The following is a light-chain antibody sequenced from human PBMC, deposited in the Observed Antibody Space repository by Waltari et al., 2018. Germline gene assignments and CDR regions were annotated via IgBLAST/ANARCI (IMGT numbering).Light chain of an antibody. Sequence: DTVLTQSPGTLSLSPGEKATLSCRASQTVGTNYLAWYQQKPGQAPRLLIFATSTRATGVTDSFSGSGSGTDFTLTISSLGPEDFAVYYCHQYGNSPKTFGQGTKVEIK. CDR3: HQYGNSPKT. CDR2: ATS. J-gene: IGKJ1*01. V-gene: IGKV3-20*01. CDR1: QTVGTNY.